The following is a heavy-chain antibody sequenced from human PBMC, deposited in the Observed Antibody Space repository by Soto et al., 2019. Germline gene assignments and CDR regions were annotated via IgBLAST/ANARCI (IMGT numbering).Heavy chain of an antibody. J-gene: IGHJ3*02. V-gene: IGHV3-23*01. Sequence: GGSLRLSCAASGFTFSSYAMSWVRQAPGKGLEWVSAISGSGGSTYYADSVKGRFTISRDNSKNTLYLQMNSLRAEDTAVYYCAKDIPGYCSSTSCYMGGAFDIWGQGTMVTVSS. CDR3: AKDIPGYCSSTSCYMGGAFDI. CDR1: GFTFSSYA. CDR2: ISGSGGST. D-gene: IGHD2-2*02.